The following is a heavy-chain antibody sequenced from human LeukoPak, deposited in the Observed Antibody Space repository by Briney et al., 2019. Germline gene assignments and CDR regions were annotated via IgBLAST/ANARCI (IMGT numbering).Heavy chain of an antibody. Sequence: GGSLRLSCAASGFTFTSYVMSWVRQAPGKGLEWVSGVSGSGGSTFYADSVKGRFTISRDNAKNSLYLQTNSLRAEDTAVYYCARHGLYDSSDYWTFQHWGQGTLVTVSS. CDR1: GFTFTSYV. D-gene: IGHD3-22*01. CDR2: VSGSGGST. V-gene: IGHV3-23*01. CDR3: ARHGLYDSSDYWTFQH. J-gene: IGHJ1*01.